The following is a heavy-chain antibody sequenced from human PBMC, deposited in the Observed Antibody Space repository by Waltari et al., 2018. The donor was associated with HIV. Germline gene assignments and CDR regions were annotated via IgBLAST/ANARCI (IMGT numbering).Heavy chain of an antibody. Sequence: QVQLKQWGAGLLKPSETLSVTCAVSGGSLGTYYWNWVRHSPGTGLEWIGAVNPSGCTTSAPSLRNRVTISRDWSKNLFSLKLTSMTAADTAVYFFAGIVHRASYSMDVWGQGTTVIVS. D-gene: IGHD2-21*01. CDR3: AGIVHRASYSMDV. CDR2: VNPSGCT. J-gene: IGHJ6*02. CDR1: GGSLGTYY. V-gene: IGHV4-34*02.